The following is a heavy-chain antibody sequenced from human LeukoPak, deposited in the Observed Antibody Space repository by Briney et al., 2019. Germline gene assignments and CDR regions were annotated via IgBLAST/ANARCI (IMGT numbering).Heavy chain of an antibody. CDR1: GFTFSSYS. J-gene: IGHJ6*03. D-gene: IGHD6-19*01. CDR3: ARTQPYSSGWYYYYYMDV. V-gene: IGHV3-21*03. CDR2: ISSSSSYI. Sequence: KPGGSLRLSCAASGFTFSSYSMNWVRQAPGKGLEWVSSISSSSSYIYYADSVKGRFTISRDNAKNSLYLQMNSLRAEDTAVYYCARTQPYSSGWYYYYYMDVWGKGTTVTISS.